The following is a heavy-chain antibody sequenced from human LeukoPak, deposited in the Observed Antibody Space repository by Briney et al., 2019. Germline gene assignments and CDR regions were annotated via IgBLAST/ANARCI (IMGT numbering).Heavy chain of an antibody. Sequence: PGGSLRLSCAASGFTFSDYYMSWIRQAPGKGLEWVSYISSSSSYTNYADSVKGRFTISRDNAKNSLYLQMNSLRAEDTAVYYCARDSPDIVAAITWGHYFDYWGQGTPVTVSS. CDR1: GFTFSDYY. CDR3: ARDSPDIVAAITWGHYFDY. J-gene: IGHJ4*02. CDR2: ISSSSSYT. V-gene: IGHV3-11*06. D-gene: IGHD5-12*01.